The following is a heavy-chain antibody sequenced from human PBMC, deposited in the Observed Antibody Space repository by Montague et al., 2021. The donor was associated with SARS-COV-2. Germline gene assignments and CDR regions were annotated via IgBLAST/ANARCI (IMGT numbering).Heavy chain of an antibody. V-gene: IGHV3-21*01. CDR1: GFTFSSYG. CDR3: ARDRYYAILTG. CDR2: ISIGSSYI. J-gene: IGHJ4*02. D-gene: IGHD3-9*01. Sequence: FRSLSWAASGFTFSSYGMSWVRQAPGKGLEWVSSISIGSSYIYYADSVKGRFTISRDNSKNSLYLQMNNLRAEDTAVYFCARDRYYAILTGWGQGTLVTVSS.